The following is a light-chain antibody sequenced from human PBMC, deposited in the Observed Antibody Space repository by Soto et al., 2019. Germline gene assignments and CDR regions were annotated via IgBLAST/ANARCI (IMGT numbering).Light chain of an antibody. V-gene: IGKV1-5*03. CDR3: QQYKSYAT. J-gene: IGKJ1*01. Sequence: DIQMTQSPSTLSASVGDRVTITCRASQSISSWLAWYQQKPGKAPKLLIYKASSLESGVPSRFSGRGSETEFTLTISSLQPDDFATYYCQQYKSYATFGQGTKVDIK. CDR2: KAS. CDR1: QSISSW.